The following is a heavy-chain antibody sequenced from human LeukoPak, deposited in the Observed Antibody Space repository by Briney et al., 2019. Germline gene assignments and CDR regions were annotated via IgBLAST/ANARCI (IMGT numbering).Heavy chain of an antibody. CDR2: IYYSGST. CDR1: GGSISSYY. D-gene: IGHD3-22*01. CDR3: AREHTRGYDSRLFDY. Sequence: SSETLSLTCTVSGGSISSYYWSWIRQPPGKGLEWIGYIYYSGSTNYNPSLKSRVTIPVDTSKNQFSLKLSSVTAADTAVYYCAREHTRGYDSRLFDYWGQGTLVTVSS. V-gene: IGHV4-59*01. J-gene: IGHJ4*02.